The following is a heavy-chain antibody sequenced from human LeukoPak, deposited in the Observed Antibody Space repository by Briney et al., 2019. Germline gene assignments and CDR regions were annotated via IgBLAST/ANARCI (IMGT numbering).Heavy chain of an antibody. J-gene: IGHJ4*02. CDR3: ARAQIVYGSGSYYTHDY. D-gene: IGHD3-10*01. CDR1: GYTFTGYY. Sequence: GASVTVSCKASGYTFTGYYMHWVRQPPGQGLEWMGIINPSGGSTSYAQKFQGRVTMTRDTSTSTVYMELSSLRSEDTAVYYCARAQIVYGSGSYYTHDYWGQGTLVTVSS. V-gene: IGHV1-46*01. CDR2: INPSGGST.